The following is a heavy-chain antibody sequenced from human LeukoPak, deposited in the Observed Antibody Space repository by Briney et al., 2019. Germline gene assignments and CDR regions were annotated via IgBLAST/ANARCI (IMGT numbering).Heavy chain of an antibody. Sequence: ASVKVSCRASGYTFTRFDINWVRQATGQGLEWMGWVNLKSGYTGYAQKFQGRVTITRDTSINTAYMELSSLRSEDTAVYYCARAFSFGYSSGWPNWFDPWGQGTLVTVSS. V-gene: IGHV1-8*03. CDR1: GYTFTRFD. CDR3: ARAFSFGYSSGWPNWFDP. CDR2: VNLKSGYT. J-gene: IGHJ5*02. D-gene: IGHD6-19*01.